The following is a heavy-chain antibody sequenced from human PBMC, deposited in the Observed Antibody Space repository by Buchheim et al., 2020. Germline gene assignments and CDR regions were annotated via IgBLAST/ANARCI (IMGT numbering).Heavy chain of an antibody. CDR1: GFTFSSYA. CDR3: ARDYYDSSGYYPHFDY. D-gene: IGHD3-22*01. J-gene: IGHJ4*02. Sequence: QVQLVESGGGVVQPGRSLRLSCAASGFTFSSYAMHWVRQAPGKGLEWVAVISYDGSNKYYADSVKGRFTISRDNSTNTLYLQMNSLRAEDTAVYYCARDYYDSSGYYPHFDYWGQGTL. CDR2: ISYDGSNK. V-gene: IGHV3-30-3*01.